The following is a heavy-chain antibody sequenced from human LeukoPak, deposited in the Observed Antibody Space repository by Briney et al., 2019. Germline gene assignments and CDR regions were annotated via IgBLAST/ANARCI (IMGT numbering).Heavy chain of an antibody. CDR1: GYTFTSYY. V-gene: IGHV1-46*01. D-gene: IGHD1-1*01. Sequence: ASVKVSFKASGYTFTSYYMHWVRQAPGQGLEWMGIINPSGGSTSYAQKFQGRVTMTRDTSTSTVYMELSSLRSEYTAVYYCVKDSMDLRYDPAYYFDYWGQGTLVTVSS. J-gene: IGHJ4*02. CDR3: VKDSMDLRYDPAYYFDY. CDR2: INPSGGST.